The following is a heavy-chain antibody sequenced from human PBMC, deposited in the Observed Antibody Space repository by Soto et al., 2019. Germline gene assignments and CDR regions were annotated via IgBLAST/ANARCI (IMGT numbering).Heavy chain of an antibody. D-gene: IGHD3-10*01. CDR1: GFTFSSYA. CDR2: ISGSGDSA. V-gene: IGHV3-23*01. J-gene: IGHJ6*03. Sequence: GSLRLSCAASGFTFSSYAMSWVRQAPGKGLEWVSAISGSGDSAYYADSVKGRFTISRDNSKNTLYLQMNSLRAEDTALYYCAKNTGAFYYYLDVWGKGTTVTVSS. CDR3: AKNTGAFYYYLDV.